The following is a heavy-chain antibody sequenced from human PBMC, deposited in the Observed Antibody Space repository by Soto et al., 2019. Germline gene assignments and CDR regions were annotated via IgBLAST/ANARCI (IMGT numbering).Heavy chain of an antibody. CDR2: ISAYNGNT. J-gene: IGHJ4*02. D-gene: IGHD6-19*01. Sequence: QVQLVQSGAEVKKPGASVKVSCKASGYTFTSYGSSWVRQAPGQGLEWMGWISAYNGNTNYAQKLQGRVTMATDTCTSAAYMGLRILRSDDTAVYYCAISVKITAGADIDYWGQGTLVTVSS. CDR3: AISVKITAGADIDY. V-gene: IGHV1-18*04. CDR1: GYTFTSYG.